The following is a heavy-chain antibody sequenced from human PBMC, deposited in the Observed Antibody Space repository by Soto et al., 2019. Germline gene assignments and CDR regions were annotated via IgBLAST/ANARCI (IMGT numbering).Heavy chain of an antibody. Sequence: EVLLVESGGGLVQPGGSLRLSCAASGFTFSSNWMHWVRQAPGKGLVWVSRINSDGSSTSYADSVKGRFTISRDDAKNTLYLQMNMLRAEATAVYYCARAGYGSGGRCPHYYYGMDVWGQGTTVTVSS. CDR1: GFTFSSNW. CDR3: ARAGYGSGGRCPHYYYGMDV. CDR2: INSDGSST. D-gene: IGHD2-15*01. J-gene: IGHJ6*02. V-gene: IGHV3-74*01.